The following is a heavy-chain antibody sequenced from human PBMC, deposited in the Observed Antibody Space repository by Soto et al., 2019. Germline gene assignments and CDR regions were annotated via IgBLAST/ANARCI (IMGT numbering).Heavy chain of an antibody. Sequence: GGSLRLSCAASGSTFSDYYMSWIRQAPGKGLEWVSYISSSGSTIYYADSVKGRFTISRDNAKNSLYLQMNSLRAEDTAVYYCARHSSGWYNWFDPWGQGTLVTVSS. CDR1: GSTFSDYY. V-gene: IGHV3-11*01. J-gene: IGHJ5*02. D-gene: IGHD6-19*01. CDR3: ARHSSGWYNWFDP. CDR2: ISSSGSTI.